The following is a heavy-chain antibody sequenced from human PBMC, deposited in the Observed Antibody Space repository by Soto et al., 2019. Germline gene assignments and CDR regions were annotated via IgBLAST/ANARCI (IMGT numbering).Heavy chain of an antibody. CDR2: ISGSGGST. Sequence: GGSLRLSCAASGFTFSSYAMSWVRQAPGKGLEWVSAISGSGGSTYYADSVKGRFTIYRDNSKNTLYLQMNSLRAEDTAVYYCTGEPPGYCSSTSCYVSDYWGQGTLVTVSS. CDR1: GFTFSSYA. CDR3: TGEPPGYCSSTSCYVSDY. J-gene: IGHJ4*02. D-gene: IGHD2-2*01. V-gene: IGHV3-23*01.